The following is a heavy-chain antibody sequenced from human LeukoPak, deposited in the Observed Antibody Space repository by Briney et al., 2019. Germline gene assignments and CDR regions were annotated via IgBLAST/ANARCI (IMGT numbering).Heavy chain of an antibody. V-gene: IGHV4-59*08. CDR1: GGSISSYY. J-gene: IGHJ3*02. CDR2: IYYSGST. Sequence: SETLSLTCTVSGGSISSYYWSWIRQPPGKGLEWIGYIYYSGSTNYNRSLKSRVTISVDTSKNQFSLKLSSVAAADTAVYFCARGLFLWAMVRGNAFDIWGQGTMVTVSS. D-gene: IGHD3-10*01. CDR3: ARGLFLWAMVRGNAFDI.